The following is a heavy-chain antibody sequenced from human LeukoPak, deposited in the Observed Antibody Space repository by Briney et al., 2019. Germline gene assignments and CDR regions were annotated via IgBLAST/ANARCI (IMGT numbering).Heavy chain of an antibody. CDR3: ATEGKMIRGVYTDY. D-gene: IGHD3-10*01. CDR2: ISAYSGNT. V-gene: IGHV1-18*04. J-gene: IGHJ4*02. CDR1: GYTFTSYG. Sequence: ASVKVSCKASGYTFTSYGISWVRQAPGQGLEWMGWISAYSGNTNYAQKLQGRVTMTADTSTDTAYMELSSLRSEDTAVYFCATEGKMIRGVYTDYWGQGTLVTVSS.